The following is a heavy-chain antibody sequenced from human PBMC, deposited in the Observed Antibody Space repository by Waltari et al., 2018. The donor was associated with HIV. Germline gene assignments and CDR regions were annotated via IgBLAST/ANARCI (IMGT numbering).Heavy chain of an antibody. CDR2: IYYSGST. J-gene: IGHJ5*02. D-gene: IGHD2-2*03. CDR1: GGSISSSSYY. V-gene: IGHV4-39*07. CDR3: ARDIMDIVVVPAALNMYNWFDP. Sequence: QLQLQESGPGLVKPSETLSLTCTVSGGSISSSSYYWGWIRQPPGKGLEWIGSIYYSGSTYYNPSLKSRVTISVDTSKNQFSLKLSSVTAADTAVYYCARDIMDIVVVPAALNMYNWFDPWGQGTLVTVSS.